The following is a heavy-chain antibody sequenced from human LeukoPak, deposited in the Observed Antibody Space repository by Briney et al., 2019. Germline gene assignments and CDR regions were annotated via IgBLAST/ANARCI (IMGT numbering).Heavy chain of an antibody. CDR2: IIPILGIA. J-gene: IGHJ4*02. D-gene: IGHD1-26*01. V-gene: IGHV1-69*04. Sequence: GASVKVSCKGSGYIFTDYYMHWVRQAPGQGLEWMGRIIPILGIANYAQKFQGRVTITADKSTSTAYMELSSLRSEDTAVYYCARDYSRWGQGTLVTVSS. CDR3: ARDYSR. CDR1: GYIFTDYY.